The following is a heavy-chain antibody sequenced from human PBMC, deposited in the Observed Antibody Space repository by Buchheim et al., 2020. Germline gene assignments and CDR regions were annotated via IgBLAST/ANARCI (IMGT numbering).Heavy chain of an antibody. D-gene: IGHD4-17*01. J-gene: IGHJ6*02. CDR3: ASRYGDYYDAMDV. V-gene: IGHV3-74*01. CDR1: GFTFSSYW. CDR2: IKTAGSGT. Sequence: EVQLVESGGGLVQPGGSLRLACAASGFTFSSYWMHWVRQAPGEGLVWVSRIKTAGSGTSYADSVKGRFAISRDSAKNTLYLQMSSLRAEDSAVYYCASRYGDYYDAMDVWGQGTT.